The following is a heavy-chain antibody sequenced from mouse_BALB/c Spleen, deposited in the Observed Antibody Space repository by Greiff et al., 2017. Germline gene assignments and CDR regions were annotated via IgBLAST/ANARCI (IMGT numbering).Heavy chain of an antibody. CDR1: GYTFTDYK. J-gene: IGHJ3*01. Sequence: EVKLMESGPELVKPGASVKIPCKASGYTFTDYKMDWVKQSHGKSLEWIGDINPNNGGTIYNQKFKGKATLTVDKSSSTAYMELRSLTSEDTAVYYCARSSSGYPFAYWGQGTLVTVSA. CDR3: ARSSSGYPFAY. D-gene: IGHD3-1*01. CDR2: INPNNGGT. V-gene: IGHV1-18*01.